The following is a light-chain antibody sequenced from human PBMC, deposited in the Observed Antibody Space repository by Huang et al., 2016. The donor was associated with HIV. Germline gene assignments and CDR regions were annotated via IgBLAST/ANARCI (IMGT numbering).Light chain of an antibody. Sequence: VMTQSPATLPVSPGERATLACRARQSVNNNLACYQKKTGQAPRLVIDGASTRATDIPARFSGSGSGTNFTLTINSLQSEDFALYFCQQYNEWPRTFGQGTKVEVK. CDR2: GAS. V-gene: IGKV3-15*01. CDR3: QQYNEWPRT. J-gene: IGKJ1*01. CDR1: QSVNNN.